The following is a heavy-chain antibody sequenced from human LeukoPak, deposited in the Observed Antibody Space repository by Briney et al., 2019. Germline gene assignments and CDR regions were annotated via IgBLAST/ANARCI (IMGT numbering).Heavy chain of an antibody. Sequence: SETLSLTCTVSGGSISSYAWSWIRQPAGKGLEWIGRIYASGSTNYNPSLKSRVTMSIDTSKNQFSLKLDSLTAADTSVYSCARESNYNVVDVWGQGTTVTVSS. CDR3: ARESNYNVVDV. V-gene: IGHV4-4*07. CDR2: IYASGST. CDR1: GGSISSYA. D-gene: IGHD6-6*01. J-gene: IGHJ6*02.